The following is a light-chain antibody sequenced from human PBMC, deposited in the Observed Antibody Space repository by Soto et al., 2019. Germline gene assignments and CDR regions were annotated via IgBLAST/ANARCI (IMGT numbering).Light chain of an antibody. CDR1: SSDIGGYNY. CDR3: TSYTTNTALV. J-gene: IGLJ1*01. V-gene: IGLV2-14*01. CDR2: EVS. Sequence: QSALTQPPSASGSPGQSVTISCTGGSSDIGGYNYVSWYQQRPGKVPRLIIYEVSNRPSGVSSRFSGSKSGSTASLTIAGLQAEDEADYYCTSYTTNTALVFGTGTKLTVL.